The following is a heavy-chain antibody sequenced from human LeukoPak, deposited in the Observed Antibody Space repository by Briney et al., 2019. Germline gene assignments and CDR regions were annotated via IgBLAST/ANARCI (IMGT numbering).Heavy chain of an antibody. CDR2: MNPNSGNT. CDR3: ARGGDGYSQYYFDY. CDR1: GYTFTSYD. Sequence: ASVTVSCKASGYTFTSYDINWVRQAPGQGLEWMGWMNPNSGNTGYAQKFQGRVTMTRNTSISTAYMELSSLRSEDTAVYYCARGGDGYSQYYFDYWGQGTLVTVSS. D-gene: IGHD5-24*01. V-gene: IGHV1-8*01. J-gene: IGHJ4*02.